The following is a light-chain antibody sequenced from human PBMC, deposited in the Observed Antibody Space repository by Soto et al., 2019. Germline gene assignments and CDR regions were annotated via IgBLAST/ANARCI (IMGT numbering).Light chain of an antibody. V-gene: IGKV1-5*01. Sequence: DIQMTQSPSTLSASVGDRVTITCRASQTITRWMAWYQQKPGKAPKLLIYDASTLESGVPSRFSGSRSGTEFTLTISSLQPDDFATYYCQQYNNWPLWTFGQGTKVDIK. CDR3: QQYNNWPLWT. CDR2: DAS. J-gene: IGKJ1*01. CDR1: QTITRW.